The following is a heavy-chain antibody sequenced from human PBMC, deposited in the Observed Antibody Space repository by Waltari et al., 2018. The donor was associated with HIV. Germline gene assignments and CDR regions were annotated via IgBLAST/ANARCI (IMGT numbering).Heavy chain of an antibody. J-gene: IGHJ6*02. D-gene: IGHD5-18*01. CDR1: CGSIRIVPYY. CDR2: IYDSGYT. V-gene: IGHV4-31*03. CDR3: ARGWDTARVAGDYFGMDV. Sequence: QVQLQESGPGLVRPPQTLSLTCPVSCGSIRIVPYYWSWTRQHPGKGLEWIGYIYDSGYTFYNPTLKSRVAMSVETSKNQFSLRLNSVTAADTAVYYCARGWDTARVAGDYFGMDVWGQGTTVTVSS.